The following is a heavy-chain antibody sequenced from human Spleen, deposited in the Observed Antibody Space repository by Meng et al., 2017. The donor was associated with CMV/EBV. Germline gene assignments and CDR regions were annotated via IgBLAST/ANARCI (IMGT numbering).Heavy chain of an antibody. D-gene: IGHD6-13*01. CDR1: GFTFRNFN. Sequence: GESLKISCAASGFTFRNFNLNWVRQAPGKGLEWLSYLTGDSDIIYYAGSVKGRFTISRDNAKNSLYLQMNSLRADDTAVYYCAREESYTGSHLDFWGQGTLVTVSS. CDR2: LTGDSDII. J-gene: IGHJ4*02. V-gene: IGHV3-48*04. CDR3: AREESYTGSHLDF.